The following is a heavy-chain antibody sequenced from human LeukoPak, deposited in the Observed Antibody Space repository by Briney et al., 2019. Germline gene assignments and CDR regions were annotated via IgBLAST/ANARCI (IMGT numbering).Heavy chain of an antibody. CDR3: ARDLIYYDSSGYYIAMDY. V-gene: IGHV3-21*01. CDR2: ISSSSSYI. D-gene: IGHD3-22*01. CDR1: GFTFSSYS. J-gene: IGHJ4*02. Sequence: GGSLRLSCAASGFTFSSYSMNWVRQAPGKGLEWVSSISSSSSYIYYADSVKGRFTISRDNAKNSLYLQMNSLRVEDTAVYYCARDLIYYDSSGYYIAMDYWGQGTLVTVSS.